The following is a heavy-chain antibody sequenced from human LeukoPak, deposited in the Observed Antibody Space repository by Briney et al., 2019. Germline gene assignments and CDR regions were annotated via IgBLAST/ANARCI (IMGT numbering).Heavy chain of an antibody. D-gene: IGHD2-2*01. V-gene: IGHV1-8*01. CDR3: ATVPIVVVPEYYFDY. CDR2: MNPNSGNT. J-gene: IGHJ4*02. Sequence: ASVKVSCKASGYTFTSYDINWVRQATGQGLEWMGWMNPNSGNTGYAQKFQGRVTMTEDTSTDTAYMELSSLRSEDTAVYYCATVPIVVVPEYYFDYWGQGTLVTVSS. CDR1: GYTFTSYD.